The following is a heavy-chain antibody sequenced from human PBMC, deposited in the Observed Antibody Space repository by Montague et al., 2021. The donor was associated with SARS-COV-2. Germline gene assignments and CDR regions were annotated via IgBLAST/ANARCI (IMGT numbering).Heavy chain of an antibody. D-gene: IGHD2-15*01. V-gene: IGHV4-39*07. J-gene: IGHJ4*02. CDR2: IYYSGST. CDR1: GYSISSSSYY. CDR3: ARGYWSGGRYGGAH. Sequence: SETRSLTCSVTGYSISSSSYYWGWIRQPPGKGLEWIGSIYYSGSTYYNPSLKSRVTISVDTSKNQFSLKLSSVTAADTAVYFCARGYWSGGRYGGAHWGQGTLVTVSS.